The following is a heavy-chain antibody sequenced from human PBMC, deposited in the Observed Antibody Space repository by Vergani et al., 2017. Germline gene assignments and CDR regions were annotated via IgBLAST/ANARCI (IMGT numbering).Heavy chain of an antibody. CDR1: GYTFTSYA. J-gene: IGHJ4*02. D-gene: IGHD6-19*01. CDR2: IIPIFGTA. Sequence: QVQLVQSGAEVKKPGASVKVSCKASGYTFTSYAISWVRQAPGQGLEWMGGIIPIFGTANYAQKFQGRVTMTRNTSISTAYMELTSLRSEDTAVYYCAAGIAVAGRFFMGYWGQGTLVTVSS. CDR3: AAGIAVAGRFFMGY. V-gene: IGHV1-69*06.